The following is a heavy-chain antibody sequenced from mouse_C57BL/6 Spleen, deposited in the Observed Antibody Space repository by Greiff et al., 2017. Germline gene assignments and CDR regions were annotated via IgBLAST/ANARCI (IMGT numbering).Heavy chain of an antibody. J-gene: IGHJ2*01. CDR1: GYTFTSYW. CDR2: IYPGSGST. D-gene: IGHD1-1*01. Sequence: QVQLQQPGAELVKPGASVKMSCKASGYTFTSYWITWVKQRPGQGLEWIGDIYPGSGSTNYNEKFKSKATLTVDTSSSTAYMQLSSLTSEDSAVYYCARSHYYGSSLWYVDYWGQGTTLTVSS. CDR3: ARSHYYGSSLWYVDY. V-gene: IGHV1-55*01.